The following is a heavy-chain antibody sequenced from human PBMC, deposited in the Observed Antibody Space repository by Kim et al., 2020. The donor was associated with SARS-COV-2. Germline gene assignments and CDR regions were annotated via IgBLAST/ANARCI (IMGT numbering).Heavy chain of an antibody. J-gene: IGHJ4*02. D-gene: IGHD6-13*01. CDR3: ARDASLIAGAGLAGR. CDR1: GFTFSSYE. CDR2: ISSSGSTM. V-gene: IGHV3-48*03. Sequence: GGSLRLSCAASGFTFSSYEMNWVRQAPGKGLEWVSYISSSGSTMYYADSVKGRFTISRDNAKNSLYLQMNSLRAEDTAVYYCARDASLIAGAGLAGRGGQGTLVTVSS.